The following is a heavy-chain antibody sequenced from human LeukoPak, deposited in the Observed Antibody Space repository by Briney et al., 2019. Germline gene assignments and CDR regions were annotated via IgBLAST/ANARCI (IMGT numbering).Heavy chain of an antibody. CDR3: ARGIRLGYGSGRDWFDP. V-gene: IGHV4-4*07. CDR2: IYTSGST. CDR1: GGFLSSYY. J-gene: IGHJ5*02. D-gene: IGHD3-10*01. Sequence: SETLSLTCTVSGGFLSSYYWRWLRQPAGKGLEWIRRIYTSGSTNYNPSLKSRVTMSVDTSKNQFSLKLNSVTAADTAVYYCARGIRLGYGSGRDWFDPWGQGTLVTVSS.